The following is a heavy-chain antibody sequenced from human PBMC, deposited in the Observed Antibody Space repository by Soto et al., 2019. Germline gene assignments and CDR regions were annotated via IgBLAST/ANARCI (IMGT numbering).Heavy chain of an antibody. CDR1: GFTFSSNG. Sequence: QVQLVESGGGVVQPGRSLRLSCAASGFTFSSNGMHWVRQAPGKGLEWVVVMSNDGSHTSYADSAKGRFTISRDNSKNTLYLQMNSLSAEDSGIYYCTKGCSSSSNCYIIDYWGQGALVTVSS. CDR2: MSNDGSHT. J-gene: IGHJ4*02. V-gene: IGHV3-30*18. D-gene: IGHD2-15*01. CDR3: TKGCSSSSNCYIIDY.